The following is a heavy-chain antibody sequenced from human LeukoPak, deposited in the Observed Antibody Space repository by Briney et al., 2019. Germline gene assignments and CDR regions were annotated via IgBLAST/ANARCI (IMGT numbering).Heavy chain of an antibody. CDR1: GVSITTYY. D-gene: IGHD3-16*02. CDR2: MFYSGTT. Sequence: SETLSPTSTVSGVSITTYYWNWVRQPPGKGLEWIGHMFYSGTTSYNPSLKSRVAISVDTSKNQFSLKLSSVTAADTAVYYCARLYGDYFDYWGQGTLVTVSS. V-gene: IGHV4-59*12. CDR3: ARLYGDYFDY. J-gene: IGHJ4*02.